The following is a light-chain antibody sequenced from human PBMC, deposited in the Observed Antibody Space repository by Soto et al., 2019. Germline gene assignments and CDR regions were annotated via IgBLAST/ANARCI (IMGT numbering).Light chain of an antibody. CDR3: QQYTQWPIT. V-gene: IGKV3-15*01. CDR1: QSVSSN. J-gene: IGKJ5*01. Sequence: EIVMTQSPVTLSVSPGERVTLSCRASQSVSSNLAWYQQKPGQAPSLLIYGAFTRATGIPARFSASGSGTEFTLTISSLQPEDFAVYYCQQYTQWPITFGQGTRLEIK. CDR2: GAF.